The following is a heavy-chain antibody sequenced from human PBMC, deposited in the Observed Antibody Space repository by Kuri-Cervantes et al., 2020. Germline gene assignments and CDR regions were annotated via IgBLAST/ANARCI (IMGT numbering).Heavy chain of an antibody. CDR3: ASIWGGYSSVYWYFDL. D-gene: IGHD6-19*01. CDR2: IIPIFGTA. J-gene: IGHJ2*01. V-gene: IGHV1-69*13. Sequence: SVKVSCKASGGTFSSYAISWVRQAPGQGLEWMGGIIPIFGTANYAQKFQGRVTITAGESTSTAYMELSSLRSEDTAVYYCASIWGGYSSVYWYFDLWGRGTLVTVSS. CDR1: GGTFSSYA.